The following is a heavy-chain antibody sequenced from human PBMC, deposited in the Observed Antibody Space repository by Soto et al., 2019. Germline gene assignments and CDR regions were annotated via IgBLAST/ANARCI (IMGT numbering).Heavy chain of an antibody. Sequence: EVQLLESGGTLVQPGGSLRLSCAASGFTFNNYAMSWVRQAPGKGLEWVSSITDTGGDTKYSDSVRGRFTMSRDNSKKTLYLQMNNLRVEDSALYYCARGSTDSYPGSRIFDFWGRGTLVTVSS. V-gene: IGHV3-23*01. CDR3: ARGSTDSYPGSRIFDF. D-gene: IGHD3-10*01. CDR2: ITDTGGDT. CDR1: GFTFNNYA. J-gene: IGHJ4*02.